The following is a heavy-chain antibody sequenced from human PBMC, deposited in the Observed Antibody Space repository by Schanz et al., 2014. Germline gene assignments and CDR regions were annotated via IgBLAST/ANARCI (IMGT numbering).Heavy chain of an antibody. D-gene: IGHD5-12*01. CDR3: ARTGYDPSLTH. V-gene: IGHV1-69*02. J-gene: IGHJ4*02. Sequence: QVQLVQSGAEVKKPGSSVKVSCKASGDTFRSYTINWVRHAPGQGLEWIGRIFPITGITNYTQKFQGGVTSPADKSPSPAFLEVTSLSSEDKAVYYCARTGYDPSLTHWGQGTLVTVSS. CDR2: IFPITGIT. CDR1: GDTFRSYT.